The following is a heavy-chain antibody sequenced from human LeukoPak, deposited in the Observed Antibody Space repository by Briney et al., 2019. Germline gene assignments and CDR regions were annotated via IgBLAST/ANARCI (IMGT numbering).Heavy chain of an antibody. V-gene: IGHV4-39*07. CDR1: GGPISSSSYY. D-gene: IGHD6-13*01. CDR3: AGEVSAAGGDY. J-gene: IGHJ4*02. CDR2: IYYSGST. Sequence: SETLSLTCTVSGGPISSSSYYWGWIRQPPGKGLEWIGSIYYSGSTYYNPSLKSRVTISVDTSKNQFSLKLSSVTAADTAVYYCAGEVSAAGGDYWGQGTLVTVSS.